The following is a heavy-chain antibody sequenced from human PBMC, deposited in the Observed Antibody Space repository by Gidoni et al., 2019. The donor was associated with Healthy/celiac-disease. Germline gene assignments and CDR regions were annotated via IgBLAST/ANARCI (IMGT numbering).Heavy chain of an antibody. CDR3: ARGYYDYVWGSANWFDP. CDR2: INHSGST. V-gene: IGHV4-34*01. CDR1: GRSVSGYY. Sequence: QVPLPQWGAGLLKPSETLPLTCPVYGRSVSGYYWSWIRQPPGKGLEWIGEINHSGSTNYNPSLKSRVTISVDTSKNQFSLKLSSVTAADTAVYYCARGYYDYVWGSANWFDPWGQGTLVTVSS. J-gene: IGHJ5*02. D-gene: IGHD3-16*01.